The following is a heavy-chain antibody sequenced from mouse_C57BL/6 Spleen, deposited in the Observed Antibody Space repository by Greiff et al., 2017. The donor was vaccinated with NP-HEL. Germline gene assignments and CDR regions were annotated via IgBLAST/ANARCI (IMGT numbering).Heavy chain of an antibody. CDR2: SRNKANDYTT. CDR1: GFTFSDFY. Sequence: EVNVVESGGGLVQSGRSLRLSCATSGFTFSDFYMEWVRQAPGKGLEWIAASRNKANDYTTEYSETVKGRFIVSRDTSQSILYLQMNALRAEDTAIYYCARDGGSGAMDYWGQGTSVTVSS. J-gene: IGHJ4*01. V-gene: IGHV7-1*01. D-gene: IGHD3-1*01. CDR3: ARDGGSGAMDY.